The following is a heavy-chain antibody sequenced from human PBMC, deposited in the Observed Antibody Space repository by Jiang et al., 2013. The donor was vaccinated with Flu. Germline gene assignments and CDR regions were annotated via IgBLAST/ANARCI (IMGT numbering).Heavy chain of an antibody. J-gene: IGHJ6*02. D-gene: IGHD6-13*01. Sequence: TLSLTCTVSGGSISSYYWSWIRQPPGKGLEWIGYIYYSGSTNYNPSLKSRVTISVDTSKNQFSLKLSSVTAADTAVYYCARDSRPRSWTDGRKYYYYGMDVWGQGTTVTVSS. CDR3: ARDSRPRSWTDGRKYYYYGMDV. CDR1: GGSISSYY. CDR2: IYYSGST. V-gene: IGHV4-59*01.